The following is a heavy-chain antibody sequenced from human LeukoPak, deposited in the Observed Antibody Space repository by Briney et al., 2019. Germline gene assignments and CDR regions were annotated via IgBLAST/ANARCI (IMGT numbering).Heavy chain of an antibody. J-gene: IGHJ5*02. CDR2: INPSGGST. Sequence: ASVKVSCKASGYTFTSYYMHWVRQAPGQGLEWMGIINPSGGSTSYAQKFQGRVTMTRDTSTSTVYMELSSLRSEDTAVYYCARDGSTSFTKGWFDPWGQGTLVTVSS. CDR1: GYTFTSYY. V-gene: IGHV1-46*01. D-gene: IGHD2-2*01. CDR3: ARDGSTSFTKGWFDP.